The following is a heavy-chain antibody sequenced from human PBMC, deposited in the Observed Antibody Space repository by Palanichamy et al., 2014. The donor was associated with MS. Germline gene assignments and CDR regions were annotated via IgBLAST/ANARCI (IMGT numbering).Heavy chain of an antibody. Sequence: EVQLLESGGGLVQPGGSLRLSCAASGFTFSSCAMNWVRQAPGKGLEWVSTVSGSGVNTYYADSVKGRFTISRDNSKDTLYLQVNSLGAEDTAVYYCTKDRGGYNQPVDYWGQGTLVTASS. CDR1: GFTFSSCA. CDR2: VSGSGVNT. CDR3: TKDRGGYNQPVDY. J-gene: IGHJ4*02. D-gene: IGHD5-24*01. V-gene: IGHV3-23*01.